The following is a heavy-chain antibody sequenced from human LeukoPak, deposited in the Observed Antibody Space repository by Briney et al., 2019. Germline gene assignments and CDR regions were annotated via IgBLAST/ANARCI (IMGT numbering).Heavy chain of an antibody. CDR3: TGGLTAVWSGYYFDY. V-gene: IGHV3-21*01. J-gene: IGHJ4*02. CDR1: GFTFTESY. CDR2: ISSSSSYI. Sequence: GRSLRLSCAASGFTFTESYMNWVRQAPGRGLEWVSSISSSSSYIYSSDSVKGRFTFSRDNAKNSLYLQRDRRRAEDTAFYYCTGGLTAVWSGYYFDYWGQGTLVTVSS. D-gene: IGHD3-3*01.